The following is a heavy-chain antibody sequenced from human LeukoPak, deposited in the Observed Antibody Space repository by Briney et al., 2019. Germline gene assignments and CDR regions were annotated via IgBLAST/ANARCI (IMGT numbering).Heavy chain of an antibody. CDR1: GFTFSSYA. J-gene: IGHJ4*02. Sequence: GGSLRLSCAASGFTFSSYAMSWVRQAPGKGLEWVALISYDGSNKYNADSVKGRFTISRDNSKKTLYLQMNSLTADDTAVYYCAKDVSTGWSFDSWGQGTLVTVSS. V-gene: IGHV3-30*04. D-gene: IGHD6-19*01. CDR3: AKDVSTGWSFDS. CDR2: ISYDGSNK.